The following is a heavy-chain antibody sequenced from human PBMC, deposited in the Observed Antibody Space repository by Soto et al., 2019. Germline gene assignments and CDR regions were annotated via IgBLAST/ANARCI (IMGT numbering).Heavy chain of an antibody. CDR2: IHPGDSVT. J-gene: IGHJ6*02. Sequence: GESLKISCKGSGYSFTSYWIGWVRQMPGKGLEWMAIIHPGDSVTRYGPSFQGQVTISADKSISTAYLQWSSLKASDTAVYYCARHAYDFWSGHPNPRYYYGMDVWGPGPTVTVSS. CDR3: ARHAYDFWSGHPNPRYYYGMDV. V-gene: IGHV5-51*01. CDR1: GYSFTSYW. D-gene: IGHD3-3*01.